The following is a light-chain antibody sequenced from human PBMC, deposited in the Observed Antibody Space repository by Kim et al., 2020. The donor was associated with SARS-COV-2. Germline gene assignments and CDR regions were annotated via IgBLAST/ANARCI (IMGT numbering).Light chain of an antibody. CDR3: QSADSSGTWV. CDR2: KDS. V-gene: IGLV3-25*03. CDR1: ALPKQY. Sequence: VSPGHTARITCSGDALPKQYAYWYQQKPGQAPVVVIYKDSERPSGIPERFSGSSSGTTVTLTISGVQAEDEADYYCQSADSSGTWVFGGGTKVTVL. J-gene: IGLJ3*02.